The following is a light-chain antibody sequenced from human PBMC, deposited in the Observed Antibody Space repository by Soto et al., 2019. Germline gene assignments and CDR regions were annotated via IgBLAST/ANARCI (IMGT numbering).Light chain of an antibody. V-gene: IGLV1-40*01. CDR1: SSNIGAGYD. Sequence: QTVVTQPPSVSGAPGQRVTISCTGSSSNIGAGYDVHWYQQLPGTAPKLLLYGNNNRPSGVPDRFSGSKSGTSASLAITGLQTEDEADYYCQSYDSSLSALYVFGTGTKLTVL. CDR2: GNN. J-gene: IGLJ1*01. CDR3: QSYDSSLSALYV.